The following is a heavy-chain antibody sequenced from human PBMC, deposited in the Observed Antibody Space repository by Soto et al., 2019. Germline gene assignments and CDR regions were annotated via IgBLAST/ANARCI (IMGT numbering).Heavy chain of an antibody. CDR2: IFYLGSS. Sequence: SETLSLTCTFSGDSIISSDFYWGWVRQPPGKGLEWIGSIFYLGSSYYNPSLKSRVTMSVDTSKNQFSLRLRSVTAADTALYFCARHSLALRKNNWFDPWGQGIMVTVSS. D-gene: IGHD3-3*02. CDR3: ARHSLALRKNNWFDP. V-gene: IGHV4-39*01. J-gene: IGHJ5*02. CDR1: GDSIISSDFY.